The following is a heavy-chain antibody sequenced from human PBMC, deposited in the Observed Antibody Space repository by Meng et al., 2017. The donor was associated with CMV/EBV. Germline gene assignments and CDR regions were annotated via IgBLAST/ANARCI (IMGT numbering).Heavy chain of an antibody. J-gene: IGHJ4*02. CDR1: EYTFTSYY. CDR2: INPSGGST. CDR3: AREGEGVVAATPHFDY. D-gene: IGHD2-15*01. Sequence: QGQVVHSVAEVKKPGASLKVSCKASEYTFTSYYMHWVLQAPGQGLEWMGIINPSGGSTSYAQKFQGRVTMTRDTSTSTVYMELSSLRSEDTAVYYCAREGEGVVAATPHFDYWGQGTLVTVSS. V-gene: IGHV1-46*01.